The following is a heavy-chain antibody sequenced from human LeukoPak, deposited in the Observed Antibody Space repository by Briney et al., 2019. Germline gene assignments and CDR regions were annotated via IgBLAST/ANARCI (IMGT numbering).Heavy chain of an antibody. CDR1: GGSISSSSYY. D-gene: IGHD2-2*01. J-gene: IGHJ6*03. Sequence: PSETLSLTCTVSGGSISSSSYYWGWIRQPPGKGLEWIGSIYYSGNTYYNPSLKSRVTISVDTSKNQFSLKLSSVTAADTAAYYCARRTSRYYMDVWGKGTTVTVSS. CDR3: ARRTSRYYMDV. CDR2: IYYSGNT. V-gene: IGHV4-39*01.